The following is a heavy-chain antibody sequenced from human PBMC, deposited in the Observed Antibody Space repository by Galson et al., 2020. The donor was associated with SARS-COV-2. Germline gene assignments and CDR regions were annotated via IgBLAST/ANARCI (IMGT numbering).Heavy chain of an antibody. CDR2: INPNSGGT. CDR3: AREFRYDSPACYAFDT. V-gene: IGHV1-2*02. J-gene: IGHJ3*02. CDR1: GDSFTDYY. D-gene: IGHD3-22*01. Sequence: ASVKVSCKASGDSFTDYYIHWVRQAPGHGLEWMGWINPNSGGTNTAQKFLGRVTMTRDTSITTAYLELSRLRSDDTAVYYCAREFRYDSPACYAFDTWGQGTLVTVSS.